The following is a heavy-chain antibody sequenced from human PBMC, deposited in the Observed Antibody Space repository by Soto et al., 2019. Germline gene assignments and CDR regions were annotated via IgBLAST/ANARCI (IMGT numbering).Heavy chain of an antibody. Sequence: SVKVSCKASGGTFSSYAISWVRQAPGQGLEWMGGIIPIFGTANYAQKFQGRVTITADESTSTAYMELSSLRSEDTAVYYCARAISGGGSGYYTGLDAFDIWGQGTMVTVSS. J-gene: IGHJ3*02. CDR3: ARAISGGGSGYYTGLDAFDI. CDR2: IIPIFGTA. D-gene: IGHD3-3*01. CDR1: GGTFSSYA. V-gene: IGHV1-69*13.